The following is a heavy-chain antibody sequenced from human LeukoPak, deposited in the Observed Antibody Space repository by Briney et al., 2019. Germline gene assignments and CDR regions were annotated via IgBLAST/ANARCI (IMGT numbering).Heavy chain of an antibody. CDR3: AELGITMIGGV. CDR2: ISSSGSTI. D-gene: IGHD3-10*02. J-gene: IGHJ6*04. Sequence: GGSLRLSCAASGFTFSSCWMHWVRQAPGKGLEWVSYISSSGSTIYYADSVKGRFTISRDNAKNSLYLQMSSLRAEDTAVYYCAELGITMIGGVWGKGTTVTISS. V-gene: IGHV3-48*04. CDR1: GFTFSSCW.